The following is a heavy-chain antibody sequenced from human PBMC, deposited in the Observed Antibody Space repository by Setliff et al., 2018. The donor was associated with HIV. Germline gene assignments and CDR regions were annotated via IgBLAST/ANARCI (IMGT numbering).Heavy chain of an antibody. Sequence: SVKVSCKASGGTFSSYAISWVRQAPGQGLEWMGGIIPIFGTANYAQRFQGRVNMTTDTSTSTAYMELRSLRSDDTAVYYCARVLWPYSSSRFDYWGQGTLVTVSS. CDR1: GGTFSSYA. CDR2: IIPIFGTA. V-gene: IGHV1-69*05. D-gene: IGHD6-6*01. J-gene: IGHJ4*02. CDR3: ARVLWPYSSSRFDY.